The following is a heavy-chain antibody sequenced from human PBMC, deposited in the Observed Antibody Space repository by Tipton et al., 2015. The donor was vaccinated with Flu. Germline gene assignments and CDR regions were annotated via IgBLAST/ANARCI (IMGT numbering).Heavy chain of an antibody. V-gene: IGHV3-7*01. J-gene: IGHJ3*02. CDR1: GFTFSSYW. CDR3: ARGWYYDILTGYYKSINAFDI. Sequence: GSLRLSCAASGFTFSSYWMSWVRQAPGKGLEWVANIKQDGSEKYYVDSVKGRFTISRDNAKNSLYLQMNSLRAEDTAVYYCARGWYYDILTGYYKSINAFDIWGQGTMVTVSS. CDR2: IKQDGSEK. D-gene: IGHD3-9*01.